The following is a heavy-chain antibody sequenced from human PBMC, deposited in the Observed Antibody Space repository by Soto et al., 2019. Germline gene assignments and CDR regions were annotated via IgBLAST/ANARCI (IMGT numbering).Heavy chain of an antibody. CDR1: GFTFSSYG. Sequence: QVQLVESGGGVVQPGRSLRLSCAASGFTFSSYGMHWVRQAPGKGLEWVAVISYDGSNKYYADSVKGRLTISRDNSKNXLYLQMNSLRAEDTAVYYCAKSSLSERWLHSPFAYWGQGTLVTVSS. CDR3: AKSSLSERWLHSPFAY. J-gene: IGHJ4*02. V-gene: IGHV3-30*18. D-gene: IGHD5-12*01. CDR2: ISYDGSNK.